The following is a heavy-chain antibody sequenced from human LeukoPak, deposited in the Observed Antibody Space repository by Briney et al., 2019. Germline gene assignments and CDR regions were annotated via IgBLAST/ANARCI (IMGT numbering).Heavy chain of an antibody. D-gene: IGHD7-27*01. CDR1: GGSISSYY. CDR2: IYYSGST. Sequence: SETLSLTCTVSGGSISSYYWSWIRQPPGKGLEWIGYIYYSGSTNYNPSLKSRVTISVDTSKNQFPLKLSSVIAADTAVYYCGRVNWVIDYWGQGTLVTVSS. V-gene: IGHV4-59*01. CDR3: GRVNWVIDY. J-gene: IGHJ4*02.